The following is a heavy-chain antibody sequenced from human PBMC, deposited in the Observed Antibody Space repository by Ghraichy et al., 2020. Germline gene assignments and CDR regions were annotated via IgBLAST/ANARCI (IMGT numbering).Heavy chain of an antibody. Sequence: SLNISCAASGFTFDDHAMHWARQNPGKGLEWVAGISWNSAFTGYADSVKGRFIVSRDNAKTSVYLQMNSLRAEDTAVYYCARDGATGTRGFYYGLDVWGQGTTVTVSS. CDR1: GFTFDDHA. CDR2: ISWNSAFT. CDR3: ARDGATGTRGFYYGLDV. V-gene: IGHV3-9*01. D-gene: IGHD1-1*01. J-gene: IGHJ6*02.